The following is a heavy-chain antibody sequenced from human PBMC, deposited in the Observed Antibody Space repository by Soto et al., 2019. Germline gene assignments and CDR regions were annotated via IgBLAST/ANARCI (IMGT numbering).Heavy chain of an antibody. CDR2: IIPILGIA. CDR1: GYTFTSYG. D-gene: IGHD1-1*01. V-gene: IGHV1-69*04. J-gene: IGHJ5*02. CDR3: ARDGVVQLERHTTEYNWFDP. Sequence: GASVKVSCKASGYTFTSYGISWVRQAPGQELEWMGRIIPILGIANYAQKFQGRVTITADKSTSTAYMELSSLRSEDTAVYYCARDGVVQLERHTTEYNWFDPWGQGTLVNVSS.